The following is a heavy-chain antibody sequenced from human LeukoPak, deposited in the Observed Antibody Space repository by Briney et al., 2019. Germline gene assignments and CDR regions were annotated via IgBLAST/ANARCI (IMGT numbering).Heavy chain of an antibody. V-gene: IGHV3-30*18. CDR2: ISYDGSKN. Sequence: GGSLRLSCAASGFTFRSYGMQWVRQAPGKGLEWVAVISYDGSKNYYGDSVKGRFTISRDNSKNTLYLQMNSLRAEDTAVYYCAKELSSARGYGMDVWGQGTTVTVSS. CDR3: AKELSSARGYGMDV. J-gene: IGHJ6*02. CDR1: GFTFRSYG. D-gene: IGHD3-22*01.